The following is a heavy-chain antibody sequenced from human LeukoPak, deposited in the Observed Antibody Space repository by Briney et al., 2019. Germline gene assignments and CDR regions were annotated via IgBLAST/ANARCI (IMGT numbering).Heavy chain of an antibody. CDR3: AHNNGSGAGSYYNYYGMDV. D-gene: IGHD6-19*01. CDR2: IYWSDDK. V-gene: IGHV2-5*01. J-gene: IGHJ6*02. CDR1: GFSLITTGVG. Sequence: KESGPTLVKPPQTLTLTCSFSGFSLITTGVGVGWIRQPPGKALEWLALIYWSDDKRYSPSLKSRLTITKDTTKNQVVLTMTNMDPVDTATYYCAHNNGSGAGSYYNYYGMDVWGQGTTVTVSS.